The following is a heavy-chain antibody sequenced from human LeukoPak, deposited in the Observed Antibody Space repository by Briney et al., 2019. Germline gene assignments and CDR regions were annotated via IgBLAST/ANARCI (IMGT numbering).Heavy chain of an antibody. CDR2: MNPNSGKT. D-gene: IGHD4-17*01. CDR1: GYTFTDYD. J-gene: IGHJ3*02. Sequence: ASVTVSCKTSGYTFTDYDIHWVRQAPGHGLEWMWWMNPNSGKTNYAQKLQGRVTFSRNTSLSVAYMELSGLRSEDAAVYFCARGDFGETNTAFDIWGQGTMVAVSS. CDR3: ARGDFGETNTAFDI. V-gene: IGHV1-8*03.